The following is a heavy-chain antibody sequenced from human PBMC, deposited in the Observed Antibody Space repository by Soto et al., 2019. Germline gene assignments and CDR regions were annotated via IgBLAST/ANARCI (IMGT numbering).Heavy chain of an antibody. CDR3: VRSHHYDSTAVRPRFDP. CDR1: GYTFTSYY. D-gene: IGHD3-22*01. Sequence: ASVKVSCKASGYTFTSYYMHWVRQAPGQGLEWMGIINPSGGSTSYAQKFQDRVTMTIDTSTSTAYMELRSLRSDDTAVYYCVRSHHYDSTAVRPRFDPWGPGTLVTVSS. V-gene: IGHV1-46*01. J-gene: IGHJ5*02. CDR2: INPSGGST.